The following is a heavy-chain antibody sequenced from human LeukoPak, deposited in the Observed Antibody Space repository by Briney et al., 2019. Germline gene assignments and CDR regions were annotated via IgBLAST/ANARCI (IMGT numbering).Heavy chain of an antibody. D-gene: IGHD1-1*01. CDR3: ARDRDNWNDSSYYYYGMDV. CDR1: GFTFSSYG. V-gene: IGHV3-33*01. J-gene: IGHJ6*04. Sequence: GGSLRLSCAASGFTFSSYGMHWVRQAPGKGLEWVAVIWYDGSSKYYADSVKGRFTISRDNSKNTLYLQMNSLRAEDTAVYYCARDRDNWNDSSYYYYGMDVWGKGTTVTVPS. CDR2: IWYDGSSK.